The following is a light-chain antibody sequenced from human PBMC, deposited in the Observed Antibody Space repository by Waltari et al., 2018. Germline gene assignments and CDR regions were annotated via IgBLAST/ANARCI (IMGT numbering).Light chain of an antibody. V-gene: IGKV1-NL1*01. J-gene: IGKJ2*01. Sequence: DIQMTQSPSSLSASLGDRVTITCRASQGIANSLAWYQQKPGRAPELLLYSASRLETGVPSRFSGSGSGADYTLTISGLQSEDVGTYYCHQYYGAPPDTFGQGTKLEI. CDR1: QGIANS. CDR3: HQYYGAPPDT. CDR2: SAS.